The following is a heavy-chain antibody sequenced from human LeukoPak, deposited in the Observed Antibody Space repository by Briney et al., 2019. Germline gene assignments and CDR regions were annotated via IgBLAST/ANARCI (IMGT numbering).Heavy chain of an antibody. Sequence: PSETLSLTCTVSGGSITSSSYYWGWIRQPPGKGLEWIGSIYYSGSTYYNPSLKRRVTISIDTSKNQFSLKLSSVTAADTAVYYCARRGDTAMVTGYFDDWGQGTLVTVSS. D-gene: IGHD5-18*01. CDR3: ARRGDTAMVTGYFDD. CDR1: GGSITSSSYY. J-gene: IGHJ4*02. V-gene: IGHV4-39*01. CDR2: IYYSGST.